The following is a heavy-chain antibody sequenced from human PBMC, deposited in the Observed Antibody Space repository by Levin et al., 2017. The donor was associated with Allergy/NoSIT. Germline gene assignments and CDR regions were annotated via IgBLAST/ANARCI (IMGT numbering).Heavy chain of an antibody. CDR3: ARGGGGRCSGSSCYGPPHFDY. D-gene: IGHD2-15*01. CDR1: GYSFINYY. Sequence: ASVKVSCKASGYSFINYYMYWVRQAPGQGLEWMGIINPSGGSTSYAQKFQGGVTMTRDTSTSTVYMELSSLRSEDTAVYYCARGGGGRCSGSSCYGPPHFDYWGQGTLVTVSS. V-gene: IGHV1-46*01. J-gene: IGHJ4*02. CDR2: INPSGGST.